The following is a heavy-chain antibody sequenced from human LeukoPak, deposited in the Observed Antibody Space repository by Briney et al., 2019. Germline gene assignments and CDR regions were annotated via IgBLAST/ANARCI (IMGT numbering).Heavy chain of an antibody. D-gene: IGHD3-10*01. CDR1: GDSVSSNSAA. CDR3: ARTSEGSGKSDY. J-gene: IGHJ4*02. Sequence: SQTLSLTCAISGDSVSSNSAAWNWIRQSPSRGLEWLGRTFYRSKWFNDYAVSVKGRITINPDTSKNQFSLQLNSVTPEDTAVYYCARTSEGSGKSDYWGQGTLVTVSS. CDR2: TFYRSKWFN. V-gene: IGHV6-1*01.